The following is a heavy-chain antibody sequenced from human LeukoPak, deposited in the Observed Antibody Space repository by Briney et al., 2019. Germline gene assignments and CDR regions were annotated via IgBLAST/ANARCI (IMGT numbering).Heavy chain of an antibody. CDR2: IHHSGST. D-gene: IGHD3-10*01. CDR3: ASYGSRSYRFDP. CDR1: GGSISSGNYY. J-gene: IGHJ5*02. Sequence: SETLSLTCTVSGGSISSGNYYWSWIRQHPGKGLEGIGYIHHSGSTYYNPSLKSRVIISVDTSKNQFSLKLNSVTAADTAVYYCASYGSRSYRFDPWGQGTLVTVSS. V-gene: IGHV4-31*03.